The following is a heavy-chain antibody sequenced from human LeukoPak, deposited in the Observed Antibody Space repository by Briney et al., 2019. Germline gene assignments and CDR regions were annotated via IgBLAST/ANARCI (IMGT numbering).Heavy chain of an antibody. V-gene: IGHV3-7*01. CDR1: GFTFSNYW. D-gene: IGHD2-15*01. Sequence: PGGSLRLSCAASGFTFSNYWMTWVRQAPGKGLEWVANIKQDESEKYYVDSVKGRFTVSRDNSKNSVYLQMNSLRAEDTAMYYCGTPVGGVWSFDYWGQGTLVTVSS. J-gene: IGHJ4*02. CDR3: GTPVGGVWSFDY. CDR2: IKQDESEK.